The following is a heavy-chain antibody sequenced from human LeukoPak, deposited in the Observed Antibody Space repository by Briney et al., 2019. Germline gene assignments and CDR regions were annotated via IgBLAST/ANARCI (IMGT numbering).Heavy chain of an antibody. CDR3: ARDGQLGGDY. D-gene: IGHD6-6*01. V-gene: IGHV4-34*01. CDR2: INHSGST. Sequence: SETLSLTCAVYGGSFSGYYWSWIRQPPGKGLEWIGEINHSGSTNYNPSLKSRVTISVDTSKNQFSLKLSSVTAADTAVYYCARDGQLGGDYWGQGTLVTVPS. CDR1: GGSFSGYY. J-gene: IGHJ4*02.